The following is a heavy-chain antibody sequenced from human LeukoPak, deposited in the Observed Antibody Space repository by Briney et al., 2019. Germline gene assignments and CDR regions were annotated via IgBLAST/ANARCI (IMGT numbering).Heavy chain of an antibody. J-gene: IGHJ4*02. Sequence: GGTLRLSCAAPGFTFSSYGMSWVRQAPGKGLEWVSAISGSGGSTYYADSVKGRFTVSRDNSKNTLYLQMNSLRAEDTAVYYCAKGSYDFWSGSPPFYWGQGTLVTVSS. CDR2: ISGSGGST. D-gene: IGHD3-3*01. V-gene: IGHV3-23*01. CDR3: AKGSYDFWSGSPPFY. CDR1: GFTFSSYG.